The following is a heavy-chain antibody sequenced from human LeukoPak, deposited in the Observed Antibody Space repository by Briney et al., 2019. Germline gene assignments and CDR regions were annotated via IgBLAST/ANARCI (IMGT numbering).Heavy chain of an antibody. V-gene: IGHV3-48*03. CDR1: GYTSSRHD. CDR2: ISSSGSTI. D-gene: IGHD2-15*01. CDR3: HFGGSCCH. J-gene: IGHJ4*01. Sequence: GGSLTLPCTASGYTSSRHDMNWARQAPGRGLEWVSYISSSGSTIYYADSVKGRFTISRDNAKNSLYLQMNSLRAEDTAVYYCHFGGSCCHWGTATLVTVSS.